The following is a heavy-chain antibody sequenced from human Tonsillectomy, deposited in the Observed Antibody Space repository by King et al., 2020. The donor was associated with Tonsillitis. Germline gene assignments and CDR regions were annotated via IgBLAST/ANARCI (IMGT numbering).Heavy chain of an antibody. CDR2: ISGSGGST. J-gene: IGHJ4*02. Sequence: VQLVESGGGLVQPGGSLRLSCAASGFTFSSYAMSWVRQAPGKGLEWVSAISGSGGSTYYADSVKCRFTISRDNSKNPLYLQMISLRAEDTAVYYCAKDQERYYDFWSGYSVFDYWGQGTLVTVSS. CDR3: AKDQERYYDFWSGYSVFDY. V-gene: IGHV3-23*04. CDR1: GFTFSSYA. D-gene: IGHD3-3*01.